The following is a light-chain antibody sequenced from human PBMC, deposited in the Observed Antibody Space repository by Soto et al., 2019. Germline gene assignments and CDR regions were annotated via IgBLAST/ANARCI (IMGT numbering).Light chain of an antibody. Sequence: QSALTQPRSVSGSPGQSLTISCTGTSSDFGGYNYVSWYQQHPGKVPKLMIYDVTKRPSGVPDRFSGSKSGNTASLTISGLQSEDEADYYCCSHAGSYTYVFGTGTKLTVL. J-gene: IGLJ1*01. CDR2: DVT. CDR1: SSDFGGYNY. V-gene: IGLV2-11*01. CDR3: CSHAGSYTYV.